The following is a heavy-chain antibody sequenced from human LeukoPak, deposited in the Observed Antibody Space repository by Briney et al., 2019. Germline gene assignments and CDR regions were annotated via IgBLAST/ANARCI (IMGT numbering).Heavy chain of an antibody. CDR2: IYSGGYT. CDR1: GFTVTTNY. J-gene: IGHJ4*02. Sequence: GGSLRLSCAASGFTVTTNYMTWVRQAPGKGLEWVSIIYSGGYTDYADSVKGRFTISRDNSKNALDLQMNSLRAEDTAVYYCARRLEYSGSKGVFDYWGREPWSPSPQ. V-gene: IGHV3-66*01. D-gene: IGHD1-26*01. CDR3: ARRLEYSGSKGVFDY.